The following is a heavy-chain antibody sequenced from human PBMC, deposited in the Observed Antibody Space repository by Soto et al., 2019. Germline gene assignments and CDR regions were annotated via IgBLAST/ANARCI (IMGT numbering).Heavy chain of an antibody. CDR3: AMKKTFDYGDPLPKFDY. D-gene: IGHD4-17*01. CDR2: INPSGGST. V-gene: IGHV1-46*01. Sequence: ASVKVSCKASGYTFTSYYMHWVRQAPGQGLEWMGIINPSGGSTSYAQKFQGRVTMTRDTSTSTVYMELSSLRSEDTAVYYCAMKKTFDYGDPLPKFDYWGQGTLVTVSS. CDR1: GYTFTSYY. J-gene: IGHJ4*02.